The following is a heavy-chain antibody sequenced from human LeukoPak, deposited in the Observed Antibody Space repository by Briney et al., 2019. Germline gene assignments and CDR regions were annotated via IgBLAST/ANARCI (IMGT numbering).Heavy chain of an antibody. CDR3: ARDSGSYSIIGYYYYYMDV. J-gene: IGHJ6*03. Sequence: GASVKVSCRASGYTFTSYDINWVRQATGQGLEWMGGIIPIFGTANYAQKFQGRVTITADKSTSTAYMELSSLRSEDTAVYYCARDSGSYSIIGYYYYYMDVWGKGTTVTVS. V-gene: IGHV1-69*06. D-gene: IGHD1-26*01. CDR1: GYTFTSYD. CDR2: IIPIFGTA.